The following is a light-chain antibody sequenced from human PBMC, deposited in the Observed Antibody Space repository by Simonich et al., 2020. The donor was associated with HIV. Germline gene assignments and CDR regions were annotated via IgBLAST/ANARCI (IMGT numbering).Light chain of an antibody. J-gene: IGKJ3*01. CDR2: AAS. V-gene: IGKV1-39*01. CDR1: QSIRSY. CDR3: QQSYSTPFT. Sequence: DIQMTQFPSSLSASVGDSVTITCRASQSIRSYLNWYQQKPGKAPKLLIYAASSSQSGVPSRFSGSGSGTDFTLTISSLQPEDFATYYCQQSYSTPFTFGPGTKVDIK.